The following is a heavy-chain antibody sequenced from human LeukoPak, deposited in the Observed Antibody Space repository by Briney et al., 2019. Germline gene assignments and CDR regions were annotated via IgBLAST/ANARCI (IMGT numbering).Heavy chain of an antibody. J-gene: IGHJ3*02. CDR1: GYTFTSYG. CDR2: ISAYNGNT. CDR3: ARERSIYGGDAFDI. D-gene: IGHD4-23*01. Sequence: ASVKVSCKASGYTFTSYGISWGRQAPGQGLEWMGWISAYNGNTNYAQKLQGRVTMTTDTSTSTAYMELRSLRSDDTAVYYCARERSIYGGDAFDIWGQGTMVTVSS. V-gene: IGHV1-18*01.